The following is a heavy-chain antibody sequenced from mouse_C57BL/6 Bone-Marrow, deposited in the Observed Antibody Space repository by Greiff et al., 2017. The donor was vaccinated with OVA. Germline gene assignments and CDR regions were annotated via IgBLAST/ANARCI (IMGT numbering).Heavy chain of an antibody. CDR1: GFSLTSYG. V-gene: IGHV2-6-1*01. CDR3: ARHGDVEWYFDV. CDR2: IWSDGST. J-gene: IGHJ1*03. D-gene: IGHD3-3*01. Sequence: VQRVESGPGLVAPSQSLSITCTVSGFSLTSYGVHWVRQPPGKGLEWLVVIWSDGSTTYNSALKSRLSISKDNSKSQVFLKMNSLQTDDTAMYSCARHGDVEWYFDVWGTGTTVTVSS.